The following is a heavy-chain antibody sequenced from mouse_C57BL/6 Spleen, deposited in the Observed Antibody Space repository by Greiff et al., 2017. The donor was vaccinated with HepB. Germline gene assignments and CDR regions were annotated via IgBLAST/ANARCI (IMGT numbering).Heavy chain of an antibody. Sequence: EVKVEESGGGLVQPGGSMKLSCVASGFTFSNYWMNWVRQSPEKGLEWVAQIRLKSDNYATHYAESVKGRFTISRDDSKSSVYLQMNNLRAEDTGIYYCTATVVATRPRTWFAYWGQGTLVTVSA. CDR1: GFTFSNYW. D-gene: IGHD1-1*01. CDR3: TATVVATRPRTWFAY. CDR2: IRLKSDNYAT. V-gene: IGHV6-3*01. J-gene: IGHJ3*01.